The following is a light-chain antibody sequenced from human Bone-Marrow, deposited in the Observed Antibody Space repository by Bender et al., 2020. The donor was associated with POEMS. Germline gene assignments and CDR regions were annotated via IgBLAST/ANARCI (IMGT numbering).Light chain of an antibody. CDR1: SSDIGGYNY. J-gene: IGLJ3*02. Sequence: QSALTQPASVSGSPGQSITISCTGTSSDIGGYNYVSWYQQHPGKAPQLMILDVNSRPSGVSNRCAGSKSGNTASLTISGLQAEDEADYFCISYTSSSTLVFGGGPKLTAL. CDR3: ISYTSSSTLV. V-gene: IGLV2-14*03. CDR2: DVN.